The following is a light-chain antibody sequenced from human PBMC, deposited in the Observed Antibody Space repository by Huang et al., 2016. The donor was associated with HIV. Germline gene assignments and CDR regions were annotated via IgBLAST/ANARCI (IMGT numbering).Light chain of an antibody. Sequence: DIQMTQSPSTLSASVGDRVTITFRASQSISSWLAWYQQKPGKAPKLLIYKASSLESGVPSRFSGSESRAEFTLTISSLQADDFATYYCQQYNSYPWTFGQGTKVEIK. V-gene: IGKV1-5*03. CDR2: KAS. CDR3: QQYNSYPWT. J-gene: IGKJ1*01. CDR1: QSISSW.